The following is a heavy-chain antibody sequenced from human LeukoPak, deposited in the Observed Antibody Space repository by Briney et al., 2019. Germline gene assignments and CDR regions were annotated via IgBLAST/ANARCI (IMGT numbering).Heavy chain of an antibody. V-gene: IGHV1-18*04. CDR1: GYTFTSYG. J-gene: IGHJ5*02. Sequence: ASVKVSCKASGYTFTSYGISWVRQAPGQGLEWMGWISAYNGNTNYAQKLQGRVTMTTDTSTSTAYMELRSLRSDDTAVYYCAREVALLWLGMEGNWFDPWGQGTLVTVSS. CDR2: ISAYNGNT. CDR3: AREVALLWLGMEGNWFDP. D-gene: IGHD3-10*01.